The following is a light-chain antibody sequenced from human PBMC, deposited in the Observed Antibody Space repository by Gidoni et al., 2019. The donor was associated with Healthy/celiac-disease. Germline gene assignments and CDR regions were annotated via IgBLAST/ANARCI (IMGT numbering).Light chain of an antibody. Sequence: ERVLTQSPGTLSLSPGERATLSCRASQRVSSSYLAWYQQKPGQAPRLLIYGASSRATGIPDRFSGSGSGTDFTLTISRLEPEDFAVYYCQQYGSSPRTFGQGTKVEIK. J-gene: IGKJ1*01. CDR1: QRVSSSY. CDR2: GAS. V-gene: IGKV3-20*01. CDR3: QQYGSSPRT.